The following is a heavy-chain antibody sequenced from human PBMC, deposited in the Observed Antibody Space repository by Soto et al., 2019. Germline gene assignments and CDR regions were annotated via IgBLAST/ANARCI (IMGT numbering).Heavy chain of an antibody. CDR1: GGTYSTYA. Sequence: SVKGSCKGAGGTYSTYAISWRRQATGQGLEWMGGIIPIFGTAKYAQKFQGRVTITADESTSTAYMELSSLRSEDTAVYYCAREIFGVIISGGRDAFDIWGQGTMVTVSS. J-gene: IGHJ3*02. CDR3: AREIFGVIISGGRDAFDI. V-gene: IGHV1-69*13. CDR2: IIPIFGTA. D-gene: IGHD3-3*01.